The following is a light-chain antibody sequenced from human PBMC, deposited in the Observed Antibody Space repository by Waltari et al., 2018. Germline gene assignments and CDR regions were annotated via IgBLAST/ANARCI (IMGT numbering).Light chain of an antibody. CDR2: DAS. CDR1: QSLSRY. V-gene: IGKV3-11*01. Sequence: EIVLTQSPASLSLSPGERATLPCRASQSLSRYLAWYQQKPGQAPRLLIYDASNRATGIPARFSGSGSETDFTLTISSLEPEDFAVYYCQQRGNWPPYTFGQGTKLEIK. J-gene: IGKJ2*01. CDR3: QQRGNWPPYT.